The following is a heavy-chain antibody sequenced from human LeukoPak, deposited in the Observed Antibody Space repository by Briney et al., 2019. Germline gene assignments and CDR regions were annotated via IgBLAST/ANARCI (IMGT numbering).Heavy chain of an antibody. CDR2: IYYSGST. V-gene: IGHV4-59*01. CDR3: ARQQLSQLYYFDY. CDR1: GGSISSYY. D-gene: IGHD6-13*01. J-gene: IGHJ4*02. Sequence: TTSETLSLTCTVSGGSISSYYWSWIRQPPGKGLEWIGYIYYSGSTNYNPSLKSRVTISVDTSKNQFSLKLSSVTAADTAVYYCARQQLSQLYYFDYWGQGTLVTVSS.